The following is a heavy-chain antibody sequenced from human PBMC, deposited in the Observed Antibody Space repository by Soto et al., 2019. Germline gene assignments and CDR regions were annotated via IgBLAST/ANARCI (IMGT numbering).Heavy chain of an antibody. D-gene: IGHD3-3*01. V-gene: IGHV3-7*01. CDR1: GFTVSSYW. CDR3: AREAFGVVILEYYFDY. Sequence: GGSLRLSCAASGFTVSSYWMSWVRQAPGKGLEWVANIKQDGSEKYYVDSVKGRFTISRDNAKNSLYLQMNSLRAEDTAVYYCAREAFGVVILEYYFDYWGQGTLVTVSS. J-gene: IGHJ4*02. CDR2: IKQDGSEK.